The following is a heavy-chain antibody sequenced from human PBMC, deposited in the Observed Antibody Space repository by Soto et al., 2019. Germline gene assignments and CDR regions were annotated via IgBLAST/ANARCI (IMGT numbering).Heavy chain of an antibody. CDR2: IYYSRST. Sequence: SETLSLTCTVSGGSISSGGYYWSWIRQHPGKGLEWIGYIYYSRSTYYNPSLKSRVTISVDTSKNQFSLKLSSVTAADTAVYYCARTPDSSHNWFDPWGQGTLVTVSS. D-gene: IGHD3-22*01. J-gene: IGHJ5*02. V-gene: IGHV4-31*03. CDR1: GGSISSGGYY. CDR3: ARTPDSSHNWFDP.